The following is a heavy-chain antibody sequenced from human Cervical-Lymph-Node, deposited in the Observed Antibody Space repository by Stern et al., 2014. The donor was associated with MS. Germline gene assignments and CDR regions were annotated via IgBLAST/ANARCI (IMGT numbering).Heavy chain of an antibody. V-gene: IGHV6-1*01. CDR3: ASVPSWGSLAFDI. D-gene: IGHD7-27*01. Sequence: QVQLQQSGPGLVKPSQTLSLTCVISGDSVSSNSATWNWIRQSPSRGLEWLGRTYHRSKWYSDYAVSVKSRLIINPDPSKNQFSLQLNSVTPEDTAVYYCASVPSWGSLAFDIWGQGTMVTVSS. CDR1: GDSVSSNSAT. J-gene: IGHJ3*02. CDR2: TYHRSKWYS.